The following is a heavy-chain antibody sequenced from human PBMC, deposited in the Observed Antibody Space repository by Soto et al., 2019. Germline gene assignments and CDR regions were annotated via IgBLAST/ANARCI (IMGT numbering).Heavy chain of an antibody. CDR3: ARAAGLYYDILTGYPWDY. J-gene: IGHJ4*02. V-gene: IGHV1-18*01. D-gene: IGHD3-9*01. Sequence: QVQLVQSGAEVKKPGASVKVSCKASGYTFTSYGISWVRQAPGQGLEWMGWISAYNGNKNYAQKLQGRVNMTTDTHTSTAYMELRSLGSDDTAVYYCARAAGLYYDILTGYPWDYWGQGTLVTVSS. CDR1: GYTFTSYG. CDR2: ISAYNGNK.